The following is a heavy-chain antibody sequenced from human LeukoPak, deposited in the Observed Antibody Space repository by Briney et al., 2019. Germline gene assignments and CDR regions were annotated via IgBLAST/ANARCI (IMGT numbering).Heavy chain of an antibody. V-gene: IGHV1-2*02. Sequence: ASVKVSCKASGYTFTDHYMHWVRQAPGQGFEWMGWIKPNTGGTHYAQKFQGRVTMTTDTFISTAYMGLSSLTSDDTAVYYCARQAATGAWLDPWGQGTLVTVSS. J-gene: IGHJ5*02. CDR3: ARQAATGAWLDP. D-gene: IGHD6-25*01. CDR2: IKPNTGGT. CDR1: GYTFTDHY.